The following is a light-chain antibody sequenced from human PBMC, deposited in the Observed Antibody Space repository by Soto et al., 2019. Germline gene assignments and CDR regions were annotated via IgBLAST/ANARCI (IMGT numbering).Light chain of an antibody. J-gene: IGLJ2*01. CDR3: AEGDDSRSGVV. V-gene: IGLV1-47*01. CDR2: RNN. CDR1: SSNIGSNF. Sequence: QSVLPQPPSASGTPGQRVTISCSGSSSNIGSNFIYWYQQLPGTATKLLIYRNNERPSGVPYRFPASKSGTSASLAISGLRSEDEADYHCAEGDDSRSGVVFGGGTKLTVL.